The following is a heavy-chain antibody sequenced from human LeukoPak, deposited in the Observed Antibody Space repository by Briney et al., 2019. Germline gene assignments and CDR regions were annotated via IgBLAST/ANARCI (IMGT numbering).Heavy chain of an antibody. V-gene: IGHV3-7*03. D-gene: IGHD6-19*01. CDR1: GFTFSSYW. J-gene: IGHJ4*02. CDR2: IKQDGSEK. Sequence: QSGGSLRLSCAASGFTFSSYWMSWVRQAPGKGLEWGANIKQDGSEKYYVDSVKGRFTFSRDNAKKYLYLQMNSLSAEDVALYYCTRSSGWYNYFDYWGQGTLVTVSS. CDR3: TRSSGWYNYFDY.